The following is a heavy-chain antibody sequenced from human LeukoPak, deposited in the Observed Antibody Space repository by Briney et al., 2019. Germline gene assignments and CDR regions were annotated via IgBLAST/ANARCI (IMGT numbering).Heavy chain of an antibody. CDR2: INPNSGGT. CDR1: GYTFTGYY. J-gene: IGHJ4*02. CDR3: ARERSVRGGYNYFDY. D-gene: IGHD5-12*01. V-gene: IGHV1-2*04. Sequence: ASVKVSCKASGYTFTGYYMHWVRQAPGQGLEWMGWINPNSGGTNYAQKFQGWVTMTRDTSISIAYMELSRLRSDDTAVYYCARERSVRGGYNYFDYWGQGTLVTVSS.